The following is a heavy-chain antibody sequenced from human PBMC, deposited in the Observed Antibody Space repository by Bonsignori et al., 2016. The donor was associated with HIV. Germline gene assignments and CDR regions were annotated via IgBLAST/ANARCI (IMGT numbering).Heavy chain of an antibody. J-gene: IGHJ4*02. CDR3: ARWGGVWVDPFYYDH. D-gene: IGHD1-26*01. V-gene: IGHV1-2*02. CDR1: GYTFIDYH. Sequence: QVQLVQAGGEVKKPGTSVKVSCKASGYTFIDYHIHWVRQAPGQGLEWMGWINPKNGDTELPQKFLGRVTMTSDTSINTVYLDFNSLQSDDAAVYYCARWGGVWVDPFYYDHWGQGTLVTVSS. CDR2: INPKNGDT.